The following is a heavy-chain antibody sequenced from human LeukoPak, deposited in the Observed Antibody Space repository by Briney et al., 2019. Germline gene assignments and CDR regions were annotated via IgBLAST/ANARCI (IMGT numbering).Heavy chain of an antibody. V-gene: IGHV3-23*01. CDR1: GFTFSSSA. CDR2: ISGSGGGT. J-gene: IGHJ4*02. Sequence: GGSLRLSCAASGFTFSSSAMSWVRQAPGKGLEWVSVISGSGGGTYYADSVKGRFTISRDNSKNTLYLQMNSLRADDTAVYYCARDQEAFDYWGQGTLVTVSS. CDR3: ARDQEAFDY.